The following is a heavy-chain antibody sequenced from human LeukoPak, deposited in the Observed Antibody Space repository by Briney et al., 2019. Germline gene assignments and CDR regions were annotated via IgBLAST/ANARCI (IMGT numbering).Heavy chain of an antibody. V-gene: IGHV3-30*18. Sequence: GGSLRLSCAASEFTFRSYGMHWVRQAPGKGLEWVAVISYDGSNKYYADSVKGRFTISRDNSKNTLYLQMNSLRAEDTAVYYCAKGSSGCDYWGQGTLVTVSS. CDR1: EFTFRSYG. CDR2: ISYDGSNK. D-gene: IGHD6-19*01. J-gene: IGHJ4*02. CDR3: AKGSSGCDY.